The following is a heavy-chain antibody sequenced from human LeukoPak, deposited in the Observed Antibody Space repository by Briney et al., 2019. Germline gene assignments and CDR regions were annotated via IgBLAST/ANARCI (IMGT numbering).Heavy chain of an antibody. D-gene: IGHD6-13*01. CDR2: IIPIFGTA. J-gene: IGHJ4*02. Sequence: GASMKVSCKASGGTFSSYAISWVRQAPGQGLEWMGGIIPIFGTANYAQKFQGRVTITADESTSTAYMELSSLRSEDTAVYYCARGVAAAGTDPDYWGQGTLVTVSS. CDR1: GGTFSSYA. V-gene: IGHV1-69*13. CDR3: ARGVAAAGTDPDY.